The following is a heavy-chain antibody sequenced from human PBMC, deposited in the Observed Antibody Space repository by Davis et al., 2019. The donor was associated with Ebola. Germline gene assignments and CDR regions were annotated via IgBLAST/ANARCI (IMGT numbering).Heavy chain of an antibody. CDR3: ARSIGTYLGGADY. CDR2: ISYDGSNK. CDR1: RFTFSSYA. V-gene: IGHV3-30-3*01. J-gene: IGHJ4*02. Sequence: GESLKISCAASRFTFSSYAMHWVRQAPGKGLEWVAVISYDGSNKYYADSVKGRFTISRDNSKNTLSPQMDSLRAEDTAVYYCARSIGTYLGGADYWGQGTLVTVSS. D-gene: IGHD1-26*01.